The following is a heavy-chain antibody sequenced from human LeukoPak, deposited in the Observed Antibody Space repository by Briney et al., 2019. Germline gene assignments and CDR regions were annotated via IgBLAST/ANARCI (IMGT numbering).Heavy chain of an antibody. CDR2: IIPIFGTA. CDR3: ARGGYCSSTSCYEDY. J-gene: IGHJ4*02. D-gene: IGHD2-2*01. Sequence: SLKGPCKVSGRTWSSYGISWVRQAPGEGLEWMGGIIPIFGTANYAQKSQGRVTITADKSTSTAYMELSSLRSEDTAVYYCARGGYCSSTSCYEDYWGQGTLVTVSS. CDR1: GRTWSSYG. V-gene: IGHV1-69*06.